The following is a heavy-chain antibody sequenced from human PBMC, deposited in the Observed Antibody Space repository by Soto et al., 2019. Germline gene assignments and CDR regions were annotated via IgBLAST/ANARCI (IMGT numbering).Heavy chain of an antibody. CDR3: ARSGNGWSPFEY. CDR2: VYYSGST. Sequence: SETLSLTCTVSGGSVSSSSYYWGWVRQPPGKGLEWIGSVYYSGSTYYNPSLESRVTISVDKSKNQFSLKLSSVTAADTAVYYCARSGNGWSPFEYWGQGALVTVSS. V-gene: IGHV4-39*07. D-gene: IGHD6-19*01. J-gene: IGHJ4*02. CDR1: GGSVSSSSYY.